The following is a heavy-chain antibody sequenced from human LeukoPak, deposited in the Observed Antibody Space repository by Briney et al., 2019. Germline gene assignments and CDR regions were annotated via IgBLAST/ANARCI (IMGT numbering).Heavy chain of an antibody. Sequence: GGSLRLSCAASGFTFSSYWMSWVRQTPGKGLEWVSGIGWNSGGIVYADSVKGRFTISRDNAKNSLYLQMNSLGAEDTAFYYCVKVTAAGFVDHWGQGTLVTVSS. CDR3: VKVTAAGFVDH. J-gene: IGHJ4*02. CDR1: GFTFSSYW. CDR2: IGWNSGGI. D-gene: IGHD6-13*01. V-gene: IGHV3-9*01.